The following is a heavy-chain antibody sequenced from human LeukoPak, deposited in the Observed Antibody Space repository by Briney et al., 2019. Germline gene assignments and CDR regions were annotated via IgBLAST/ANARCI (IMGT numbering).Heavy chain of an antibody. D-gene: IGHD4-17*01. V-gene: IGHV4-59*12. CDR1: RGSISPYY. CDR2: IYYIGST. J-gene: IGHJ5*02. CDR3: ARAVGDYVEVNWFDP. Sequence: SETLSLTCTVSRGSISPYYWSWIRQPPGKGLEWIGYIYYIGSTYYNPSLKSRVTISVDRSKNQFSLKLSSVTAADTAVYYCARAVGDYVEVNWFDPWGQGTLVTVSS.